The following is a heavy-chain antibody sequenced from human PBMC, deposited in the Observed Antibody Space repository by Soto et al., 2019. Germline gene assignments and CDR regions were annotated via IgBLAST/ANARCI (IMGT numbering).Heavy chain of an antibody. CDR1: GDSVSTNSAA. J-gene: IGHJ3*02. Sequence: QVHLQQSGPGLVKPSQTLSLTCAISGDSVSTNSAAWYWIRQSPSRGLDWLTRTSYRSKWYNDYAVSVKSRITLNPDTPKDQLSLHLKYVTYGDKARYYCAREGPNAFDIWGQGTMVTVSS. CDR2: TSYRSKWYN. V-gene: IGHV6-1*01. CDR3: AREGPNAFDI.